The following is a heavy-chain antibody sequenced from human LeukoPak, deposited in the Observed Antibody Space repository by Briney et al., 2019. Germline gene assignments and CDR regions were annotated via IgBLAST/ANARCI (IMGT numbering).Heavy chain of an antibody. CDR1: GGSISSNY. CDR3: ARPSRSISTAGAFDI. Sequence: SETLSLTCTVSGGSISSNYWSWIRQPPGKGLEWIGYIYYSGGTNYNPSLKSRVTISRNTSKNQFSLRLTSVTAADTAVYYCARPSRSISTAGAFDIWGQGTMVTVSS. D-gene: IGHD3-10*01. CDR2: IYYSGGT. V-gene: IGHV4-59*08. J-gene: IGHJ3*02.